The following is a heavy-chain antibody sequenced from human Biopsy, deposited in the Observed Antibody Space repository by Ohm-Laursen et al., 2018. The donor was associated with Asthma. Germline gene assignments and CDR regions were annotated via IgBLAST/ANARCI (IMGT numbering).Heavy chain of an antibody. Sequence: SLRLSCAASGFSFSNFAIHWVRQAPGRGLEWVGVISKDASTQDYADSVKGRFTVARDNSKNTLDLQMNSLREEDTAVYYCVRDGTDDAFDIWGQGTVVSVSS. CDR3: VRDGTDDAFDI. V-gene: IGHV3-30*01. D-gene: IGHD1-1*01. J-gene: IGHJ3*02. CDR2: ISKDASTQ. CDR1: GFSFSNFA.